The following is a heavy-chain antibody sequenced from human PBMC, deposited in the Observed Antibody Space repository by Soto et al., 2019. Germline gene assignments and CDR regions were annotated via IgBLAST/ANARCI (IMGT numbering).Heavy chain of an antibody. V-gene: IGHV3-30*03. CDR2: ISYDGSNK. CDR3: ASSLLTPFDY. D-gene: IGHD7-27*01. CDR1: GFTFSSYG. Sequence: GGSLRLSCAASGFTFSSYGMHWVRQAPGKGLEWVSVISYDGSNKYYADSVKGRFTISRDNAKNTLYLQMNSLRAEDTAVYYCASSLLTPFDYWGQGTLVTVSS. J-gene: IGHJ4*02.